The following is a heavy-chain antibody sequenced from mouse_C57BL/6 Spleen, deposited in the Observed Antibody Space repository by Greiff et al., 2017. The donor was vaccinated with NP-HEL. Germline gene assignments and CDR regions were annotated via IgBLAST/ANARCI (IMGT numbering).Heavy chain of an antibody. CDR3: ARAEGYPDY. J-gene: IGHJ2*01. Sequence: EVMLVESGGDLVKPGGSLKLSCAASGFTFSSYGMSWVRQTPDKRLEWVATISSGGSYTYYPDSVKGRFTISRDNAKNTLYLQMSSLKSEDTAMYDCARAEGYPDYWGQGTTLTVSS. CDR2: ISSGGSYT. D-gene: IGHD2-2*01. CDR1: GFTFSSYG. V-gene: IGHV5-6*02.